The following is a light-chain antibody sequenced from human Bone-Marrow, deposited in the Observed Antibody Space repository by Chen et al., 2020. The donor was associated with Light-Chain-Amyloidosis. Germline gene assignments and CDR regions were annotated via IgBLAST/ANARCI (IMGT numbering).Light chain of an antibody. Sequence: SYELTQPPSVSVSPGQTARITCSGDDLPTKYAYWYQQKPGQAPVLVIHRDTERSSGISERFCGASSGTTATLTISEVQAEDEADYHCQSADSSGTYEVIFGGGTKLTVL. J-gene: IGLJ2*01. V-gene: IGLV3-25*03. CDR3: QSADSSGTYEVI. CDR1: DLPTKY. CDR2: RDT.